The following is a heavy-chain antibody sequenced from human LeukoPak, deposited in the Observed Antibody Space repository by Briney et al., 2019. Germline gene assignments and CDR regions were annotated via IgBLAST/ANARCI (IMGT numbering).Heavy chain of an antibody. Sequence: GGSLRLSCAASGFTFSSYGMSWVRQAPGKGLEWVSAISGSGGSTYCADSVKGRFTISRDNAKNSLSLQMNSLRAEDTAVYYCASYVMATTIDIWGQGTMVTVSS. CDR3: ASYVMATTIDI. D-gene: IGHD5-24*01. CDR2: ISGSGGST. V-gene: IGHV3-23*01. CDR1: GFTFSSYG. J-gene: IGHJ3*02.